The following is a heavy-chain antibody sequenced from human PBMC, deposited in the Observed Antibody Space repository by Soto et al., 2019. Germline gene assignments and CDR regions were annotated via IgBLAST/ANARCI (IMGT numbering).Heavy chain of an antibody. CDR3: ARVRVASGWYNSPDY. CDR1: GYTFTGYN. Sequence: QVQLVQSGAEVKKPGASVKVSCKASGYTFTGYNMHWVRQAPGQGLEWMGWINPTSGATDFAQKLQGRVNMASDTSISTAYMELSRLRSDDTAMYYWARVRVASGWYNSPDYWGQGTLVTVSS. CDR2: INPTSGAT. V-gene: IGHV1-2*02. D-gene: IGHD6-19*01. J-gene: IGHJ4*02.